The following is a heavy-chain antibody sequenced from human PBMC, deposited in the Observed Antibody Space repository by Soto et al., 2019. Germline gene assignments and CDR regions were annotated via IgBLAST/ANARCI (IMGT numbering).Heavy chain of an antibody. CDR3: AKSPLRTPIGFDY. J-gene: IGHJ4*02. CDR1: GFIFSNYA. D-gene: IGHD2-15*01. CDR2: ISGSGGTT. Sequence: VQLLESGGGLVQPGGSLRLSCAASGFIFSNYAMTWVRQAPGKGLERVSTISGSGGTTYYTDSVKGRFTISRDNSKNTLYLQMDSLTAEDTAVYYCAKSPLRTPIGFDYWGQGTLVTVSS. V-gene: IGHV3-23*01.